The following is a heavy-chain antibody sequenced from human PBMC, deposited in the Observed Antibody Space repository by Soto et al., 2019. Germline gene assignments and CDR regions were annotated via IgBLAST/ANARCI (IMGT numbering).Heavy chain of an antibody. CDR3: ARGAVLIDYYYYYGMDV. V-gene: IGHV4-61*01. D-gene: IGHD2-15*01. J-gene: IGHJ6*02. CDR1: GGSVSSGSYY. Sequence: QVQLQESGPGLVKPSETLSLTCTVSGGSVSSGSYYWSWIRQPPGKGLEWIGYIYYSGSTNYNPSLMSRVTIPVDTSKNQFSLKLSSVTAADTAVYYCARGAVLIDYYYYYGMDVWGQGTTVTVSS. CDR2: IYYSGST.